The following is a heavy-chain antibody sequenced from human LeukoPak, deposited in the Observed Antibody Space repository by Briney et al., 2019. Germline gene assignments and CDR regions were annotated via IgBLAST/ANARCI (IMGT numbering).Heavy chain of an antibody. V-gene: IGHV1-69*04. CDR1: RGTFSSYA. D-gene: IGHD1-1*01. Sequence: PSLKVSCNTSRGTFSSYAISWVRQPPGQGLQWIRRITPILGIANYAQKFQGRVTMTEDTSTDTAYMELSSLRSEDTAVYYCATDYDGTTFQYYYGMDVWGQGTTVTVSS. CDR2: ITPILGIA. J-gene: IGHJ6*02. CDR3: ATDYDGTTFQYYYGMDV.